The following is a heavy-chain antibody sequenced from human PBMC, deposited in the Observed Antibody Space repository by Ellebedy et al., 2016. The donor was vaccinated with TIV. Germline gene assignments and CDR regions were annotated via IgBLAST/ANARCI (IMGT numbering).Heavy chain of an antibody. V-gene: IGHV3-23*01. D-gene: IGHD1-1*01. J-gene: IGHJ4*02. CDR1: GFTFSDYV. CDR3: TKRADNWGFFDY. Sequence: GESLRISCAASGFTFSDYVMAWVRQVPGKGLEWVSAVSESDGRTFYAASVKGRFTISRDNSKNTLFLQMNSLTAGDTAVYYCTKRADNWGFFDYWGQGTLVTVSS. CDR2: VSESDGRT.